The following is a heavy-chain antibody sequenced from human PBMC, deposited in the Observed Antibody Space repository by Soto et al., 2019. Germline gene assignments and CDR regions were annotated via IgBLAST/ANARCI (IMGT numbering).Heavy chain of an antibody. D-gene: IGHD6-25*01. CDR3: ARVDSSGCSEY. CDR2: IYPGDSDT. J-gene: IGHJ4*02. V-gene: IGHV5-51*01. CDR1: GYSFTSYW. Sequence: PGESLKISCKGSGYSFTSYWIGWVRQMPGKGLECMGFIYPGDSDTTYSPSFQGHVTISADKYSSTAYLQWSSLKASDTAMYYCARVDSSGCSEYWGQGTLVTVPQ.